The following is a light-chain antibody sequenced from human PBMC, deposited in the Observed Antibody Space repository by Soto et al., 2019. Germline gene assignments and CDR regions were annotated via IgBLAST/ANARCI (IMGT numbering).Light chain of an antibody. V-gene: IGKV1-39*01. CDR3: QQSYSTLWT. Sequence: DIQMTQSPSSLSASVGDRVTITCRASQSISSYLNWYQQKPGKAPKLLIYAASSLQSGVPSRFSGSGSGTDFTLTISSLQPEDFATYYCQQSYSTLWTFD. CDR1: QSISSY. J-gene: IGKJ1*01. CDR2: AAS.